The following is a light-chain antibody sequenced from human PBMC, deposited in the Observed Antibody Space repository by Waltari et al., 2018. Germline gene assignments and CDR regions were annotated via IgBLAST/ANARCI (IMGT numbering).Light chain of an antibody. J-gene: IGKJ2*01. V-gene: IGKV3-15*01. Sequence: EILMTQSPATLSVSPGERATLSCRASQRISSSLAWYQHKPGQAPRLLIYGASTRATGIPAMFSGRGSETDFTLTITSLQSEDFAVYYCQQYKIWPSYTFGQGTKLDI. CDR3: QQYKIWPSYT. CDR2: GAS. CDR1: QRISSS.